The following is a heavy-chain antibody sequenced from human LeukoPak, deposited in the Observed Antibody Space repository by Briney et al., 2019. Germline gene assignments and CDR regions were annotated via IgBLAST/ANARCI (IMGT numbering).Heavy chain of an antibody. V-gene: IGHV4-59*01. Sequence: SETLSLTCTVSGGYISSYYWSWIRPPPGKGLEWLGNIYYTGTTNYNPSLKTRVTISVDTSKNQFSLKLSSVTAADTAVYYCARELSWLKLHSFDIWGQGTMVTVSS. CDR3: ARELSWLKLHSFDI. J-gene: IGHJ3*02. D-gene: IGHD3-9*01. CDR2: IYYTGTT. CDR1: GGYISSYY.